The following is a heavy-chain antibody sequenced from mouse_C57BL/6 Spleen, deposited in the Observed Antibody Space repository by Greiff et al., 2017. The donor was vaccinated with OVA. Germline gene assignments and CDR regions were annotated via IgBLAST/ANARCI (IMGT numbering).Heavy chain of an antibody. J-gene: IGHJ2*01. V-gene: IGHV1-72*01. CDR2: IDPNSGGT. Sequence: VQLQQSGAELVKPGASVKLSCKASGYTFTSYWMHWVKQRPGRGLEWIGRIDPNSGGTKYNEKFKGKATLTVDKSSSTAYMQLSSLTSEDSAVYYCARGEYYGSSYRYFDYWGQGTTLTVSS. D-gene: IGHD1-1*01. CDR1: GYTFTSYW. CDR3: ARGEYYGSSYRYFDY.